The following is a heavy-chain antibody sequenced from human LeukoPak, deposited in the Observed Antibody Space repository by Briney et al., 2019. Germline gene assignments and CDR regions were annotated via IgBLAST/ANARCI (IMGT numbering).Heavy chain of an antibody. CDR3: ARDSSSSSLADP. J-gene: IGHJ5*02. Sequence: ASVKVSCKASGYTFTNYYIHWVRQAPGQGLKWMGIINPSGGGTSYAQKFQGRLTMTRDTPTSTVYMELTSLRSEDTAVYYCARDSSSSSLADPWGQGTLVTVSS. CDR1: GYTFTNYY. V-gene: IGHV1-46*01. D-gene: IGHD2-2*01. CDR2: INPSGGGT.